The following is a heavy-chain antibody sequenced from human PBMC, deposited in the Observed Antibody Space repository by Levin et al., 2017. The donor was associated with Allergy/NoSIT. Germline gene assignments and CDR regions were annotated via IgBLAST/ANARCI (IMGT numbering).Heavy chain of an antibody. J-gene: IGHJ4*02. CDR1: GFTFSNAW. CDR2: IKSKYDGGTI. V-gene: IGHV3-15*01. D-gene: IGHD3-22*01. CDR3: ATGGYFFDY. Sequence: GGSLRLSCEGSGFTFSNAWMNWVRQAPGQGLEWIGRIKSKYDGGTIEYAAPVKGRFSISRDDSKNTVYLQMNSLKTEDTAVYFCATGGYFFDYWGQGTLVTVSS.